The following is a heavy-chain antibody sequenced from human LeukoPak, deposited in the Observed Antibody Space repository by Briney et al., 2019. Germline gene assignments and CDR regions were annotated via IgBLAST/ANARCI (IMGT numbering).Heavy chain of an antibody. V-gene: IGHV3-7*01. J-gene: IGHJ4*02. Sequence: PGGSLRLSCAASGFTFSSYWMSWVRQAPGKGLEWVANTNQDGSVRFYVDSVKGRFTISRDDAKDSLYLYMNSLRVEDTAVYFCARASRSTSSECWGQGILVTVSS. CDR2: TNQDGSVR. CDR1: GFTFSSYW. D-gene: IGHD6-6*01. CDR3: ARASRSTSSEC.